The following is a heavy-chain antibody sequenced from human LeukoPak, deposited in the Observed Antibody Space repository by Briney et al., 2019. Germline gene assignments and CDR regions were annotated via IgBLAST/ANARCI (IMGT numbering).Heavy chain of an antibody. Sequence: GGSLRLSCAASGFTVSSNYMSWVRQAPGKGLEWVSVIYSGGSTYYADSVKGRFTISRDNSKNTLYLQMNSLRAEDTAVYYCARFYGSGSYYKYNWFDPWGQGTLVTVS. CDR2: IYSGGST. V-gene: IGHV3-53*01. J-gene: IGHJ5*02. CDR1: GFTVSSNY. D-gene: IGHD3-10*01. CDR3: ARFYGSGSYYKYNWFDP.